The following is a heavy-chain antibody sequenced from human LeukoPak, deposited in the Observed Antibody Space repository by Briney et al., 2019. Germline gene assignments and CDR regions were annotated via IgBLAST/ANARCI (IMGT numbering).Heavy chain of an antibody. CDR2: IRYDGSNK. D-gene: IGHD2-2*01. V-gene: IGHV3-30*02. CDR1: GFTFSSYG. CDR3: AKDDPVGWGLPAVSRWFDP. J-gene: IGHJ5*02. Sequence: GGSLRLSCAASGFTFSSYGMHWVRQAPGKGLEWVAFIRYDGSNKYYADSVKGRFTISRDNSKNTLYLQMNSLRAEDTAVYYCAKDDPVGWGLPAVSRWFDPWGQGTLVTVSS.